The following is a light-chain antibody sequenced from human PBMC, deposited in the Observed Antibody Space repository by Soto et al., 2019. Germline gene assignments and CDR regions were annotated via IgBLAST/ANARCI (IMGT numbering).Light chain of an antibody. CDR1: QDIIYY. CDR2: DAS. Sequence: DIQMTQSPSSLSASVGDRVTITCQASQDIIYYLNWYQQKPGRAPKLLIYDASNLEEGVPSRFSGSRSGTVYTFTISRLQPEDVATYYCQQYDNLPLTFGGGTKVEI. V-gene: IGKV1-33*01. CDR3: QQYDNLPLT. J-gene: IGKJ4*01.